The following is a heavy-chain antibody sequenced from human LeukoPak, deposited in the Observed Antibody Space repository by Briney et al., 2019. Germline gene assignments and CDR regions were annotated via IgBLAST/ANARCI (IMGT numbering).Heavy chain of an antibody. Sequence: SVKDSCKASGGTFSSYAISWVRQAPGQGLEWMGRIIPILGIANYAQKFQGRVTITADKSTSTAHMELSSLRSEDTAVYYCAREFGDDYWGQGTLVTVSS. CDR3: AREFGDDY. CDR1: GGTFSSYA. V-gene: IGHV1-69*04. D-gene: IGHD3-10*01. CDR2: IIPILGIA. J-gene: IGHJ4*02.